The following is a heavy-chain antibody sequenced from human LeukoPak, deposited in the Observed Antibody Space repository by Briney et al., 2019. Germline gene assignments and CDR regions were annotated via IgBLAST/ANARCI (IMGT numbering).Heavy chain of an antibody. CDR1: GGTFSSYA. CDR3: AREEWKNGDYPWP. Sequence: SVKVSCKASGGTFSSYAISWVRQAPGQGLEWMGRIIPIFGIANYAQKFRGRVTITADKSTSTAYMELSSLRSEDTAVYYCAREEWKNGDYPWPWGQGTLVTVSS. CDR2: IIPIFGIA. D-gene: IGHD4-17*01. J-gene: IGHJ5*02. V-gene: IGHV1-69*04.